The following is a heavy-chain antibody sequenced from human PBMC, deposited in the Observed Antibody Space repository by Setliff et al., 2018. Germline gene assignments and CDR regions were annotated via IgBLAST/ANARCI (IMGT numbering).Heavy chain of an antibody. CDR2: ISGAGTTV. CDR1: GFTFSSYA. V-gene: IGHV3-48*03. J-gene: IGHJ4*02. CDR3: ARYSSGWFFDY. Sequence: GSLRLSCAASGFTFSSYAMSWVRQAPGKGLEWLSKISGAGTTVYYADSVRGRFTISRDNAKNSLYLQMNSLRAEDSAVYYCARYSSGWFFDYWGQGTPVTVSS. D-gene: IGHD6-19*01.